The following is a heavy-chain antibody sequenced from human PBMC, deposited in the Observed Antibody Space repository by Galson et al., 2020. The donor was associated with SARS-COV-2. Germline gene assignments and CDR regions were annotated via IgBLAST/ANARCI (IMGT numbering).Heavy chain of an antibody. J-gene: IGHJ6*02. V-gene: IGHV4-39*02. CDR1: YY. CDR2: IYYSGST. CDR3: ARETYYYDSSGYYLAFYYYYGMDV. Sequence: YYWGWIRQPPGKGLEWLGSIYYSGSTYYNPSLKSRVTISVDTSKNQFSLKLSSVTAADTAVYYCARETYYYDSSGYYLAFYYYYGMDVWGQGTTVTVSS. D-gene: IGHD3-22*01.